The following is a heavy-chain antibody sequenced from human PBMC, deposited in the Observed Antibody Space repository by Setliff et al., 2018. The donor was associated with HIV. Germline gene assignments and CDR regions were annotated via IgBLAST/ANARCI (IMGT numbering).Heavy chain of an antibody. CDR1: GFSISTNYY. D-gene: IGHD6-13*01. Sequence: PSETLSLTCAVSGFSISTNYYWGWIRQPPGKRLEWLGSIYQSGSTSYNPSLSSRLTISVDTSKNQVSLRLSSVTAADTGVYYCARHRDPPGSRWIYYYYYMDLWGEGTTVTVSS. V-gene: IGHV4-38-2*01. CDR3: ARHRDPPGSRWIYYYYYMDL. CDR2: IYQSGST. J-gene: IGHJ6*03.